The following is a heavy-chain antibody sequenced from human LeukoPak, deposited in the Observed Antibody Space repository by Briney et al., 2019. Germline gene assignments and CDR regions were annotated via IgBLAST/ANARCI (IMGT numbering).Heavy chain of an antibody. J-gene: IGHJ5*02. D-gene: IGHD3-10*01. Sequence: SETLSLTCAVYGGSFSGYYWSWIRQPPGKGLEWIGEINHSGSTNYNPSLKSRVTISVDTSKNQFSLKLSSVTAVDTAVYYCARSPGSLRWFDPWGQGTLVTVSS. CDR2: INHSGST. CDR3: ARSPGSLRWFDP. V-gene: IGHV4-34*01. CDR1: GGSFSGYY.